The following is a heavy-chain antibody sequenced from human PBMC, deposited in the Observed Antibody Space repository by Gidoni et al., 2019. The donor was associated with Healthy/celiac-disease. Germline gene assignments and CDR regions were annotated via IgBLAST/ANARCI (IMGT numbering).Heavy chain of an antibody. CDR3: ASRIAARPDLPGTEIDY. D-gene: IGHD6-6*01. CDR2: ST. V-gene: IGHV4-4*09. J-gene: IGHJ4*02. Sequence: STNYNPSLKSRVTISVDTSKNQFSLKLSSVTAADTAVYYCASRIAARPDLPGTEIDYWGQGTLVTVSS.